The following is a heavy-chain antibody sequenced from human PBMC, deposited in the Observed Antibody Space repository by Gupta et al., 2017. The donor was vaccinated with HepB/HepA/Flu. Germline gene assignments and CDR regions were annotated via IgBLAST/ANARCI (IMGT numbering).Heavy chain of an antibody. CDR2: INPNSGGT. CDR1: GYTFTGYY. CDR3: ARARRYCSGGSCYSAPYYFDY. V-gene: IGHV1-2*04. J-gene: IGHJ4*02. Sequence: QVQLVQSGAEVKKPGASVKVSCKASGYTFTGYYLHWVRQATGPGLEWMRWINPNSGGTNYAQKFQGWVTMTSDTSISTAYMELSRLRSDDTAVYYCARARRYCSGGSCYSAPYYFDYWGQGTLVTDSS. D-gene: IGHD2-15*01.